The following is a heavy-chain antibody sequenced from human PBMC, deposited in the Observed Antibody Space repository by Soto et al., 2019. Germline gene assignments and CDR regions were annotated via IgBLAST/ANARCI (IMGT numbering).Heavy chain of an antibody. CDR3: ARDRFVGGGSGSYEFDY. V-gene: IGHV3-30-3*01. CDR2: ISYDGSNK. Sequence: GGSLRLSCAASGFTFSSYAMHWVRQAPGKGLEWVAVISYDGSNKYYADSVKGRFTISRDNSKNTLYLQMNSLRAEDTAVYYCARDRFVGGGSGSYEFDYWGQGTLVTVSS. CDR1: GFTFSSYA. D-gene: IGHD3-10*01. J-gene: IGHJ4*02.